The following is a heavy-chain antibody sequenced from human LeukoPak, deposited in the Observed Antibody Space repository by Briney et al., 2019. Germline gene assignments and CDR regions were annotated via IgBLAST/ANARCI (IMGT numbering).Heavy chain of an antibody. CDR1: GLTFSNFW. Sequence: KPGGSLRLSCVASGLTFSNFWMSWIRQPPGKRLEWIGSTYNSVSTNYNPSLKSRVTISVDTSKNQLSLKLSSVTAADTAMYYCAGGLQWLANDCWGQGTLVTVSS. V-gene: IGHV4-59*08. CDR2: TYNSVST. J-gene: IGHJ4*02. D-gene: IGHD6-19*01. CDR3: AGGLQWLANDC.